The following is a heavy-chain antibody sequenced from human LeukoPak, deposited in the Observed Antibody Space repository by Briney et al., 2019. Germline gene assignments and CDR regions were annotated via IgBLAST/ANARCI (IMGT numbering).Heavy chain of an antibody. Sequence: ASVKVSCKASGYTFTGYYMHWVRQAPGQGLEWMGWITPNSGGTNYAQKFQGRVTMTRDTSISTAYMELSRLRSDDTAVYYCAREVISSSWFPFDYWGTGTLVTVSS. CDR3: AREVISSSWFPFDY. CDR2: ITPNSGGT. V-gene: IGHV1-2*02. CDR1: GYTFTGYY. J-gene: IGHJ4*02. D-gene: IGHD6-13*01.